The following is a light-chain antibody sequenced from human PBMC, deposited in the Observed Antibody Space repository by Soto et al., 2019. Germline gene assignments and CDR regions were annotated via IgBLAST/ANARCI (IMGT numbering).Light chain of an antibody. CDR2: AAS. CDR1: QGISSY. Sequence: DIHFTQSPSFLSASVGDRVTITCRASQGISSYLAWYQQKPGRAPKLLIYAASNLQSGVPSRFSGSGSGTEFTLTVSSLQPEDFATYYCQQLNSYPYTFGQGTRLEIK. J-gene: IGKJ5*01. CDR3: QQLNSYPYT. V-gene: IGKV1-9*01.